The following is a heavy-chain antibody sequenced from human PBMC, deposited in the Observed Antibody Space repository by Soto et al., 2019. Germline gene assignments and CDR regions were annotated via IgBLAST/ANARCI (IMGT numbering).Heavy chain of an antibody. V-gene: IGHV5-51*01. CDR2: IYPGDSDT. CDR1: GYSFTSYW. Sequence: RGESLKISCKGSGYSFTSYWIGWVRQMPGKGLEWTGIIYPGDSDTRYSPSFQGQVTISADKSISTAYLQWSSLKASDTATYYCARHQGYCSSTSCYGTDYWGQGTLVTVSS. CDR3: ARHQGYCSSTSCYGTDY. D-gene: IGHD2-2*01. J-gene: IGHJ4*02.